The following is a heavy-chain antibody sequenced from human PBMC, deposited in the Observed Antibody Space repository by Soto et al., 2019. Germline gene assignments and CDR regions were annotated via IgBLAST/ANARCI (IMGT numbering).Heavy chain of an antibody. J-gene: IGHJ3*02. CDR3: ARVGSDYDGGALDAFDI. CDR1: GYTFTSYG. V-gene: IGHV1-18*01. CDR2: ISAYNGNT. Sequence: ASVTVSCEASGYTFTSYGSSWVRQAPGQGLEWMGWISAYNGNTNYAQKLQGRVTMTTDTSTSTAYMELRSLRSDDTAVYYCARVGSDYDGGALDAFDIWGQGTMVTVSS. D-gene: IGHD5-12*01.